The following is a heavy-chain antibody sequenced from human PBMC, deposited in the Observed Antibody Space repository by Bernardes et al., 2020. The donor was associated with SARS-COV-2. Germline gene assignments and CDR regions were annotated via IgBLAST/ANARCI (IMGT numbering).Heavy chain of an antibody. D-gene: IGHD5-12*01. J-gene: IGHJ4*02. V-gene: IGHV4-39*01. CDR2: TSYSGNT. CDR1: GGSITSSNFY. CDR3: ARRYCHNIGCGFSPFDY. Sequence: SETLSLTCSVSGGSITSSNFYWGWIRQPPGKGLEWIASTSYSGNTYFSPSLKSRVSISLDASKKQFSLRLTSVTAADTAVYYCARRYCHNIGCGFSPFDYWGQGTLVSVSS.